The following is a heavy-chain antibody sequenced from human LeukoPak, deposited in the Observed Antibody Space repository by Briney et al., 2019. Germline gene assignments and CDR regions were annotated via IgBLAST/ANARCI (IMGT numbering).Heavy chain of an antibody. CDR3: ASVSGGYGSGSYYRGNWFDP. J-gene: IGHJ5*02. V-gene: IGHV1-18*01. D-gene: IGHD3-10*01. Sequence: ASVKVSCKASGYTFTSYGISWVRQAHGQGLEWMGWISAYNGNTNYAQKLQGRVTMTTDTSTSTAYIELRSLRSDDTAVYYCASVSGGYGSGSYYRGNWFDPWGQGTLVTVSS. CDR1: GYTFTSYG. CDR2: ISAYNGNT.